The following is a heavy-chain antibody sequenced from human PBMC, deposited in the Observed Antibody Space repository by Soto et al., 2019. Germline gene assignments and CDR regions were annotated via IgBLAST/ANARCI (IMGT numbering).Heavy chain of an antibody. Sequence: PGGSLRLSCAASGITVSSNYMSWVRQAPGKGLEWVSVIYSGGSTYYADSVKGRFTISRHNSKNTLYLQMNSLRAEDTAVYYCASVKTHYYDSSGYYRYYWGQGTLVTVSS. CDR3: ASVKTHYYDSSGYYRYY. CDR2: IYSGGST. J-gene: IGHJ4*02. D-gene: IGHD3-22*01. CDR1: GITVSSNY. V-gene: IGHV3-53*04.